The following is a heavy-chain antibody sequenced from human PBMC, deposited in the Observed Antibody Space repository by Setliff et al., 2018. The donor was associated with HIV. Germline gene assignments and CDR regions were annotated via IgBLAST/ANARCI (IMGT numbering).Heavy chain of an antibody. V-gene: IGHV1-18*01. CDR3: ARDSDNFWSGYYAAFDY. J-gene: IGHJ4*02. CDR2: ISAYNGNT. Sequence: ASVKVSCKASGYTFTSYGISWVRQAPGQGLEWMGWISAYNGNTNYAQKLQGGVTMTTDTSSSTAYLDLRSLRTDDTAVYYCARDSDNFWSGYYAAFDYWGQGTLVTAPQ. D-gene: IGHD3-3*01. CDR1: GYTFTSYG.